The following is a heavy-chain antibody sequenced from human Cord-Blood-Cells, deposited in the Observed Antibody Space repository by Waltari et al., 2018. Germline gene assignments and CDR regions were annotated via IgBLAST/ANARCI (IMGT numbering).Heavy chain of an antibody. CDR1: GFTFSSYA. J-gene: IGHJ4*02. CDR3: VAPNGSGSYDY. V-gene: IGHV3-30-3*01. D-gene: IGHD3-10*01. Sequence: QVQLVESGGGVVQPGRSLRLSCAASGFTFSSYAMHWVRQAPGKGLEWVAVISYDGSNKYYADSVKGRFTISRDNSKNTLYLQMNSLSAEDTAVYYCVAPNGSGSYDYWGQGTLVTVSS. CDR2: ISYDGSNK.